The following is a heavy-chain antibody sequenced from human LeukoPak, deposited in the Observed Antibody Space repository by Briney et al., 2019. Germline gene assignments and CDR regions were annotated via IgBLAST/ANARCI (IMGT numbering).Heavy chain of an antibody. CDR3: ARDQATYDILTGYCSGNRFDY. D-gene: IGHD3-9*01. J-gene: IGHJ4*02. V-gene: IGHV4-31*03. Sequence: PSQTLSLTCTVSGGSISRGGYYGSSIRQHPGKGLEWNGYIYYSGSTYYNPSLKSRVTISVDTSKNQFSLKLSSVTAADTAVYYCARDQATYDILTGYCSGNRFDYWGQGTLVTVSS. CDR1: GGSISRGGYY. CDR2: IYYSGST.